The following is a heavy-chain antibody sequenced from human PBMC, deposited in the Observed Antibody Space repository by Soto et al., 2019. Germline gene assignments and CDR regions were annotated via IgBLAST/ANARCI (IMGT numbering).Heavy chain of an antibody. J-gene: IGHJ3*02. CDR3: ARAYFDWILFGRTDAFDI. CDR1: GYTFTGYY. V-gene: IGHV1-2*04. D-gene: IGHD3-9*01. Sequence: ASVKVSCKASGYTFTGYYMHWVRQAPGQGLEWMGWINPNSGGTNYAQKFQGWVTMTRDTSISTAYMELSRLRSDDTAVYYCARAYFDWILFGRTDAFDIWGQGTMVTVSS. CDR2: INPNSGGT.